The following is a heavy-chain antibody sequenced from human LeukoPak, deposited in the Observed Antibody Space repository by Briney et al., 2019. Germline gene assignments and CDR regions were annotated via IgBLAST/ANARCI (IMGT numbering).Heavy chain of an antibody. D-gene: IGHD4-17*01. CDR1: GYTFTDYY. J-gene: IGHJ4*02. V-gene: IGHV1-2*06. CDR3: ATLYGDYRPILDY. Sequence: ASVKVSCKASGYTFTDYYLHWVRQAPGQGLECLGQINPNTGATNYAQKFQGRVTMTTDTSISTAYMKLSRLTSDDTAVYFCATLYGDYRPILDYWGQGTLVTVSS. CDR2: INPNTGAT.